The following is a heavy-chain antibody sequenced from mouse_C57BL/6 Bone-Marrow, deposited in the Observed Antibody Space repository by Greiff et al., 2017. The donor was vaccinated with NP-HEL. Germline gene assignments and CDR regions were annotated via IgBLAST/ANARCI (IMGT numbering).Heavy chain of an antibody. V-gene: IGHV5-4*03. Sequence: EVKVVESGGGLVKPGGSLKLSCAASGFTFSSYAMSWVRQTPEKRLEWVATISDGGSYTYYPDNVKGRFTISRDNAKNNLYLQMSHLKSEDTAMYYCARVGITTVVATSDYAMDYWGQGTSVTVSS. J-gene: IGHJ4*01. CDR3: ARVGITTVVATSDYAMDY. CDR1: GFTFSSYA. CDR2: ISDGGSYT. D-gene: IGHD1-1*01.